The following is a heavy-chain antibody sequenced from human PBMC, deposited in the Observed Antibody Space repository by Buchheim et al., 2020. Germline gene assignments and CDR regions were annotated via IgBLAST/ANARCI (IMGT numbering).Heavy chain of an antibody. D-gene: IGHD4-23*01. CDR3: ARQHDHGGLFDY. CDR1: GGSISSGGYS. CDR2: IYHSGST. Sequence: QLQLQESGSGMVKPSQTLSLTCAVSGGSISSGGYSWSWIRQPPGKGLEWIGYIYHSGSTYYNPSLKSRVTISVDRSKNQFSVKLSSVTDAHTPVYSRARQHDHGGLFDYWGQATL. V-gene: IGHV4-30-2*01. J-gene: IGHJ4*02.